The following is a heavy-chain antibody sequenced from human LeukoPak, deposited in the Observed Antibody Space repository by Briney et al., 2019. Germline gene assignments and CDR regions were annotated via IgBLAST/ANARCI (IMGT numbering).Heavy chain of an antibody. CDR3: ARGVVAAPQTFDY. V-gene: IGHV4-59*01. CDR1: GGSISSYY. Sequence: SETLSLTCTVSGGSISSYYWSWIRQPPGKGLEWIGFIFYSGTTNYNPSLKSRVTISVDTSKNQFSLKLSSVTAADTAVYYCARGVVAAPQTFDYWGQGTLVAVSS. J-gene: IGHJ4*02. CDR2: IFYSGTT. D-gene: IGHD2-15*01.